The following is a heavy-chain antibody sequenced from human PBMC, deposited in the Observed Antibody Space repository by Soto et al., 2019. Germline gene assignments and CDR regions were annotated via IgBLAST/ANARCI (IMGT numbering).Heavy chain of an antibody. J-gene: IGHJ3*02. CDR2: ISYDGSNK. CDR3: AKEFIVVVPAAILISAFDI. V-gene: IGHV3-30*18. CDR1: GFTFSSYG. Sequence: GGSLRLSCAASGFTFSSYGMHWVRQAPGKGLEWVAVISYDGSNKYYADSVKGRFTISRDNSKNTLYLQMNSLRAEDTAVYYCAKEFIVVVPAAILISAFDIWGQGTMVTVSS. D-gene: IGHD2-2*01.